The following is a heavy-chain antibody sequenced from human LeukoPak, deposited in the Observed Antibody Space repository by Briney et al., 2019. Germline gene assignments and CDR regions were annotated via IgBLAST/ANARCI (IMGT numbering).Heavy chain of an antibody. V-gene: IGHV4-39*07. J-gene: IGHJ4*02. CDR3: ARAGFSDLD. D-gene: IGHD5-12*01. CDR2: IYYSGST. Sequence: SETLPLTCTVSGGSISSSSYYWGWIRQPPGKGLEWIGSIYYSGSTYYNPSLKSRVTISVDTSKNQFSLKLSSVTAADTAVYYCARAGFSDLDWGQGTLVTVSS. CDR1: GGSISSSSYY.